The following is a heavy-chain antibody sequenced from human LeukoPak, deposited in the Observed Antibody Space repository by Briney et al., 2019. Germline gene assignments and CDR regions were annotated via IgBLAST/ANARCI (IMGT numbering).Heavy chain of an antibody. CDR2: ISSSGSDI. D-gene: IGHD1-26*01. CDR3: ARERASGSYYIDY. Sequence: GGSLRLSCAASGFTFSSYSMNWVRQAPGKGLEWVSYISSSGSDIYYADSVKGRFTISRDNAKNSLYLQMNSLRAEDTAVYYCARERASGSYYIDYWGQGTLVTVSS. CDR1: GFTFSSYS. V-gene: IGHV3-21*05. J-gene: IGHJ4*02.